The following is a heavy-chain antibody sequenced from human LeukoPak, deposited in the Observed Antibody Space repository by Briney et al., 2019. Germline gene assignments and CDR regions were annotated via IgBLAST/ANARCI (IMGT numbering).Heavy chain of an antibody. CDR1: GGSFSGYY. CDR3: AREREDTAMGYYYYMDV. V-gene: IGHV4-34*01. CDR2: INHSGST. Sequence: SETLSLTCAVYGGSFSGYYWSWIRQPPGKGLEWIGEINHSGSTNYNPSLKSRVTISVDTSKNQFSLKPSSVTAADTAVYYCAREREDTAMGYYYYMDVWGKGTTVTVSS. D-gene: IGHD5-18*01. J-gene: IGHJ6*03.